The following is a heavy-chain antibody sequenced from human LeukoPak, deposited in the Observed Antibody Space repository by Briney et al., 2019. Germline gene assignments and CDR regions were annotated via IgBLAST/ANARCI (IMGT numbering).Heavy chain of an antibody. CDR3: ARQADDGSGYPSYYFDS. J-gene: IGHJ4*02. Sequence: GESLKISCKASRYSFDNYWIAWVRQMAGKGLEWMGLIYPGDSDTRYSPSFQGQVTISADKSISTAYLQWSSLKASDTAMYYCARQADDGSGYPSYYFDSWGQGTLVTVSS. CDR2: IYPGDSDT. D-gene: IGHD3-22*01. V-gene: IGHV5-51*01. CDR1: RYSFDNYW.